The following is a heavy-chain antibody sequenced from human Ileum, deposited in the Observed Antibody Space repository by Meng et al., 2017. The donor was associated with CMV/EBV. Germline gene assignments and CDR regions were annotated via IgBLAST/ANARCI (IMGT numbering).Heavy chain of an antibody. CDR3: ARNVGFYSSQIAY. CDR2: VYYSGTT. Sequence: QVHPQGPGPGLGKASGTPALTCKASGGANTSSTSYWGWDRQPPGKGLEWIGSVYYSGTTYYNPSLKSRVNMSIDTSKNRFSLKLSSATAADTAVYYCARNVGFYSSQIAYWGQGALVTVSS. D-gene: IGHD3-3*01. CDR1: GGANTSSTSY. J-gene: IGHJ4*02. V-gene: IGHV4-39*07.